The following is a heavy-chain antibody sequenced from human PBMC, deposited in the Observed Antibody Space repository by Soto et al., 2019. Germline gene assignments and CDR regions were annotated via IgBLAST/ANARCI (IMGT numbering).Heavy chain of an antibody. CDR3: ARVSCYYGMDV. J-gene: IGHJ6*02. CDR1: GYTFTTIW. CDR2: IYAGDSDT. Sequence: PGESLKISCKTSGYTFTTIWIAWVRQMPGKGLEWMGSIYAGDSDTRYSPSFQGQVTISADKSISIAYLQWNNLKTSDTATYYCARVSCYYGMDVWGQGTTVTVSS. V-gene: IGHV5-51*01.